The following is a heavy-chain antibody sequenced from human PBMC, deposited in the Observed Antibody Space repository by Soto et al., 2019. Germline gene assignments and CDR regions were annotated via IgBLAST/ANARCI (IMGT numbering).Heavy chain of an antibody. D-gene: IGHD6-19*01. CDR1: GGSVSSGSHY. J-gene: IGHJ6*02. Sequence: PSETLSLTCTVSGGSVSSGSHYWTWIRQPPGKGLEWIGYIYYTGNANYNPSLKSRVTISVDTSKNQFSLKVSSVTAADTAVYYCARVLVEMAATRYYYNYGVDVWGQGTTVTVSS. CDR2: IYYTGNA. CDR3: ARVLVEMAATRYYYNYGVDV. V-gene: IGHV4-61*01.